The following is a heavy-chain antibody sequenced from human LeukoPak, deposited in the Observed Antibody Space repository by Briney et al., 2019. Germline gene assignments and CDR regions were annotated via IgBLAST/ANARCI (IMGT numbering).Heavy chain of an antibody. D-gene: IGHD1-26*01. CDR2: INFSGGST. J-gene: IGHJ4*02. CDR1: GYTFTSYY. CDR3: ARQPVYSGNYSYLDY. V-gene: IGHV1-46*01. Sequence: ASVKVSCKASGYTFTSYYLHWVRQAPGQGLEWMGIINFSGGSTTYAQKFQGRVTMTRDTSTSTVYMELSSLRSEDTAVYYCARQPVYSGNYSYLDYWGQGTLVTVSS.